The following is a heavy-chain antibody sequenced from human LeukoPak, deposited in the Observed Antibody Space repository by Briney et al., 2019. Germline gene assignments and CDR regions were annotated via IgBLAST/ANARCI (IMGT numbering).Heavy chain of an antibody. Sequence: GESLKISCKGSRSSFSKYWIGWVRQMPGKGLEWMAIIYPSDSDTKYSPSFQGRVTISADKSIDTAYLQWSSLKASDTAMYYCARLGDGYIFDYWGQGTLVTVSS. J-gene: IGHJ4*02. V-gene: IGHV5-51*01. CDR3: ARLGDGYIFDY. CDR1: RSSFSKYW. CDR2: IYPSDSDT. D-gene: IGHD5-24*01.